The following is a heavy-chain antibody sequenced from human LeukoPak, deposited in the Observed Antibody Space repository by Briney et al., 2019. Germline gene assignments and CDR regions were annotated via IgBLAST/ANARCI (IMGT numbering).Heavy chain of an antibody. Sequence: SETLSLTYAVSGGSISSSNWWSWVRQPPGKGLEWIGEIYHSGSTNYNPSLKSRVTISVDKSKNQFSLKLSSVTAADTAVYYCARGGVLLWFGESHFDYWGQGTLVTVSS. V-gene: IGHV4-4*02. J-gene: IGHJ4*02. D-gene: IGHD3-10*01. CDR1: GGSISSSNW. CDR2: IYHSGST. CDR3: ARGGVLLWFGESHFDY.